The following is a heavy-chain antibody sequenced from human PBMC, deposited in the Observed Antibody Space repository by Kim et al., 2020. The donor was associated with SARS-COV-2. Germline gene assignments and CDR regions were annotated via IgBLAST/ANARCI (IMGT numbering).Heavy chain of an antibody. CDR1: GFTFSSYA. V-gene: IGHV3-30-3*01. CDR2: ISYDGSNK. CDR3: ARAGGVVVVAAPLSQDY. J-gene: IGHJ4*02. Sequence: GGSLRLSCAASGFTFSSYAMHWVRQAPGKGLEWVAVISYDGSNKYYADSVKGRFTISRDNSKNTLYLQMNSLRAEDTAVYYCARAGGVVVVAAPLSQDYWGQGTLVTVSS. D-gene: IGHD2-15*01.